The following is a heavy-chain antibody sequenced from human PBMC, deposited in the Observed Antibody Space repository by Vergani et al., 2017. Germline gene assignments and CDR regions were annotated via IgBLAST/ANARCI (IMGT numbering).Heavy chain of an antibody. D-gene: IGHD3-3*01. CDR2: IIPIFGTA. CDR1: GGTFSSYA. J-gene: IGHJ2*01. Sequence: QVQLVQSGAEVKKPGSSVKVSCKASGGTFSSYAISWVRQAPGQGLEWMGGIIPIFGTANYAQKFQGRVTITADECTRTAYMELSSLRSEDTAVYYCARRYDCLSGYKWYFDFWGRGTLVTVSS. V-gene: IGHV1-69*01. CDR3: ARRYDCLSGYKWYFDF.